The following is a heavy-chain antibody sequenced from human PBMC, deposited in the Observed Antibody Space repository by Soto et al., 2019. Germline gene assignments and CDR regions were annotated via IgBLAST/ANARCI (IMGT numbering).Heavy chain of an antibody. CDR3: VRVKGLSSGWYSVRYYFDY. CDR2: IYFTGRT. D-gene: IGHD6-19*01. J-gene: IGHJ4*02. V-gene: IGHV4-61*01. CDR1: GGPISSGSYY. Sequence: QVQLQESGPGLVKPSETLSLTCTVSGGPISSGSYYWSWIRQPPGKGLEWIGYIYFTGRTIYNPSLESRVTISVDPPKDQFSLKLTSVTAADTAVYYCVRVKGLSSGWYSVRYYFDYWGQGTLVTVSS.